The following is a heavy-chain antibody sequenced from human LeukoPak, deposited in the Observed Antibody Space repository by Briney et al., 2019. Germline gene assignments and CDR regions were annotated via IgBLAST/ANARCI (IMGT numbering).Heavy chain of an antibody. J-gene: IGHJ5*02. Sequence: PSQTLPLTCTVSGGSISSGSYYWSWIRQPAGKGLEWIGRIYTSGSTNYNPSLESRVTISVDTSKNQFSLKLSSVTAADTAVYYCAVEGGSGSYPWGQGTLVTVSS. D-gene: IGHD3-10*01. CDR3: AVEGGSGSYP. CDR1: GGSISSGSYY. V-gene: IGHV4-61*02. CDR2: IYTSGST.